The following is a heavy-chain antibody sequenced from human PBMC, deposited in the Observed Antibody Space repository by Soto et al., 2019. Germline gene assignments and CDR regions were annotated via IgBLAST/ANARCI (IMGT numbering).Heavy chain of an antibody. J-gene: IGHJ4*02. CDR1: GYTPTNYD. D-gene: IGHD1-26*01. Sequence: QVPLVQSGAEVKKPGASVTVSCKTSGYTPTNYDIGWVRQAPGQGLEWMGWISAYNGNTNSAQKLQGRLTMTKDTSKRTAYMELRSLRSDDTAVYYCARDLYRSGTYYAFDNWGQGTLVTVSS. V-gene: IGHV1-18*01. CDR2: ISAYNGNT. CDR3: ARDLYRSGTYYAFDN.